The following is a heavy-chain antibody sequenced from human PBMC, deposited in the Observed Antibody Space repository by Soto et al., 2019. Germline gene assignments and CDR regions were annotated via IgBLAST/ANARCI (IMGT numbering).Heavy chain of an antibody. D-gene: IGHD2-2*02. J-gene: IGHJ4*02. CDR3: ARRGYCISTSCHIDY. CDR1: GYRFTSHW. Sequence: GESLKISCKGSGYRFTSHWVGWVRQMHGKGLEWMGIIYPGDSDTRYSPSFQGQVTISADKSINTAYLQWSGLKASDTAIYYCARRGYCISTSCHIDYWGPGTLVTVSS. CDR2: IYPGDSDT. V-gene: IGHV5-51*01.